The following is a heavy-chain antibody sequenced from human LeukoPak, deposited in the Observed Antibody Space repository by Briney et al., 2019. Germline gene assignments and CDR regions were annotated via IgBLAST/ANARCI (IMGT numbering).Heavy chain of an antibody. J-gene: IGHJ4*02. V-gene: IGHV4-59*08. CDR2: IYYSGSSGST. CDR1: GGSISSYY. Sequence: SETLSLTCTVSGGSISSYYWSWIRQPPGKGLEWIGYIYYSGSSGSTNYNPSLKSRVTISVDTSENQFSLKLSSVTAADTAVYYCARGGTMSTVPLWGQGTLVTVSS. D-gene: IGHD4-17*01. CDR3: ARGGTMSTVPL.